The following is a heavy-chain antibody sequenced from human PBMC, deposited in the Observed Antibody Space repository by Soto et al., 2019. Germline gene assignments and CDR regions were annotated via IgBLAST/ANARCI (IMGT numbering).Heavy chain of an antibody. CDR3: TTEYQWGYGGNSP. D-gene: IGHD4-17*01. J-gene: IGHJ5*02. CDR2: IKSKTDGGTT. CDR1: GFTFSNAW. V-gene: IGHV3-15*01. Sequence: GGSLRLSCAASGFTFSNAWMSWVRQAPGKGLEWVGRIKSKTDGGTTDYAAPVKGRFTISRDDSKNTLYLQMNSLKTEDTAVYYCTTEYQWGYGGNSPWGQGTLVTVSS.